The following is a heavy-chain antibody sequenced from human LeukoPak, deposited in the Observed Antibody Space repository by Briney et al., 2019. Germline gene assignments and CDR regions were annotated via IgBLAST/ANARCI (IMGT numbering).Heavy chain of an antibody. J-gene: IGHJ6*03. CDR1: GYTFTSYG. CDR2: ISAYNGNT. Sequence: GASVKVSCKASGYTFTSYGISWVRQAPGQGLEWMGWISAYNGNTNCAQKLQGRVTMTTDTSTSTAYMELRSLRSDDTAVYYCASSTSNYYYYYYMDVWGKGTTVTVSS. D-gene: IGHD2-2*01. CDR3: ASSTSNYYYYYYMDV. V-gene: IGHV1-18*01.